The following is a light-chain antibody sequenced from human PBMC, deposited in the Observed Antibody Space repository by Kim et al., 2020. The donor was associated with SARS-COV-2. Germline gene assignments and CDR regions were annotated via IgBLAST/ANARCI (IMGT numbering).Light chain of an antibody. CDR3: QQYGSSPLT. Sequence: SPGERAPLSCRAGQMFSSSYLAWYQQKPGQAPRLLIYGASSRATGIPDRFSGSGSGTDFTFSISRLEPEDFAVYYCQQYGSSPLTFGGGTKVDIK. CDR2: GAS. CDR1: QMFSSSY. J-gene: IGKJ4*01. V-gene: IGKV3-20*01.